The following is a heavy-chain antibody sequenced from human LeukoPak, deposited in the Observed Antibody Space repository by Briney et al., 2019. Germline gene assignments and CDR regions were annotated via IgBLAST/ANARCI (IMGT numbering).Heavy chain of an antibody. CDR2: INHSGST. D-gene: IGHD2-15*01. J-gene: IGHJ6*03. CDR3: ARKGGYCSGGSCYSHYYYYYMDV. V-gene: IGHV4-34*01. Sequence: SETLSLTCAVYGGSFSGYYWSWIRQPPGKGLEWTGEINHSGSTNYNPSLKSRVTISVDTSKNQFSLELSSVTAADTAVYYCARKGGYCSGGSCYSHYYYYYMDVWGKGTTVTVSS. CDR1: GGSFSGYY.